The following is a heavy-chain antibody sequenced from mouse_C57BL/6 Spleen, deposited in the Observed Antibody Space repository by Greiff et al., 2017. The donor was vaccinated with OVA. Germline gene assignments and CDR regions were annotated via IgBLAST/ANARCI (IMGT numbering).Heavy chain of an antibody. CDR2: IYPGSGNT. CDR3: ARGDYYSKMDY. J-gene: IGHJ4*01. Sequence: QVQLQQSGAELVRPGASVKLSCKASGYTFTDYYINWVKQRPGQGLEWIARIYPGSGNTYYNEKFKGKATLTAEKSSSTAYMQLSSLTSEDSAVYFCARGDYYSKMDYWGQGTSVTVSS. CDR1: GYTFTDYY. V-gene: IGHV1-76*01. D-gene: IGHD2-5*01.